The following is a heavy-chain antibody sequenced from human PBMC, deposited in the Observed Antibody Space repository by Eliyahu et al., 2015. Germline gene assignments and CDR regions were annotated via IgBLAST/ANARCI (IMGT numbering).Heavy chain of an antibody. CDR2: IYYSGST. Sequence: QVQLQESGPGLVKPSETLSLTCTVSGGSISSYYWSWIRQPPGKGLEWIGYIYYSGSTPSNPSLKSRVTISVDTTKNQFSLKLSSVTAADTAVYYCARSGPITFQHWGQGTLVTVSS. V-gene: IGHV4-59*08. J-gene: IGHJ1*01. CDR3: ARSGPITFQH. CDR1: GGSISSYY.